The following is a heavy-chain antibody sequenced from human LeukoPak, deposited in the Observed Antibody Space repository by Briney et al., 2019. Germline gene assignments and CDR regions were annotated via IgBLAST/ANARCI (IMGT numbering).Heavy chain of an antibody. CDR3: ARNRGAAAGNYYYYYGMDV. D-gene: IGHD6-13*01. CDR2: INTHNGDT. CDR1: GYTFASFG. J-gene: IGHJ6*02. V-gene: IGHV1-18*01. Sequence: ASVKVSCKASGYTFASFGITWVRQAPGQGLEWMGWINTHNGDTNYAQKLQGRVTMTTDTSTSTAYMELRSLRSDDTAVYYCARNRGAAAGNYYYYYGMDVWGQGTTVTVSS.